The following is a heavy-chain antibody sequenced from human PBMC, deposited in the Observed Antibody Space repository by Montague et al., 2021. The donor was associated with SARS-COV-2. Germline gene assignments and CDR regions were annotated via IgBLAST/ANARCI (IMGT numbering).Heavy chain of an antibody. CDR2: IYHSGNT. J-gene: IGHJ4*02. Sequence: SETLSLTCAVSGGSISSSNWWSWVRQPPGKGLEWIGEIYHSGNTNYNPSLQSRFTISVDKSKNQFSLRLSCVTAADTAVYYCARSSILGAHRFDYWGQGTLVTVSS. CDR3: ARSSILGAHRFDY. CDR1: GGSISSSNW. D-gene: IGHD3-16*01. V-gene: IGHV4-4*02.